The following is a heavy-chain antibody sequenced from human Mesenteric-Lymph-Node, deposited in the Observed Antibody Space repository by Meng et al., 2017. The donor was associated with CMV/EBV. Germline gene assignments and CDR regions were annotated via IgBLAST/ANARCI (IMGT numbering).Heavy chain of an antibody. CDR2: ISSSGSTI. CDR3: AKDSYSGSPH. D-gene: IGHD1-26*01. CDR1: GFTFSDYY. J-gene: IGHJ4*02. V-gene: IGHV3-11*01. Sequence: GGSLRLSCAAAGFTFSDYYMSWIRQAPGKGLEWVSYISSSGSTIYYADSVKGRFTISRDNSKNTLYLQMNSLRAEDTAVYYCAKDSYSGSPHWGQGTLVTVSS.